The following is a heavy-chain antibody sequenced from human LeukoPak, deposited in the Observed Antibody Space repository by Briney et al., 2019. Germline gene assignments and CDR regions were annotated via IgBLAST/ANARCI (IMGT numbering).Heavy chain of an antibody. D-gene: IGHD3-16*02. Sequence: SQTLSLTCTVSGGSITSGGDYWNWIRQHPGKGLEWIGHIYYSGTTYYNPSLNSRITISVDTSKNQFSLKLSSVTAADTAVYYCARGRITFGGVIVKYYFDYWGQGTLVTVSS. J-gene: IGHJ4*02. CDR2: IYYSGTT. CDR1: GGSITSGGDY. CDR3: ARGRITFGGVIVKYYFDY. V-gene: IGHV4-31*02.